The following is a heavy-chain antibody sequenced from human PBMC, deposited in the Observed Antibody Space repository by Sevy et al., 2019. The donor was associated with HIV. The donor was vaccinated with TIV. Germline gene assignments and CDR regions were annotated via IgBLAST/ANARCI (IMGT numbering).Heavy chain of an antibody. V-gene: IGHV3-21*01. J-gene: IGHJ4*02. CDR2: IISSGSYI. D-gene: IGHD2-15*01. CDR3: ARDGCSSYCPGFDY. CDR1: GFTFSSYS. Sequence: GGSLRLSCAASGFTFSSYSMNWVRQAPGKGLEWVSSIISSGSYIYYADSVKGRFTISRDNAKNSLYLQMNSLRAEDTGVYYCARDGCSSYCPGFDYWGQGTLVTVSS.